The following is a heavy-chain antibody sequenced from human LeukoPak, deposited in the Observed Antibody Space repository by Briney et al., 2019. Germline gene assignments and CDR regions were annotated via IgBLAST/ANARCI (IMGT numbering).Heavy chain of an antibody. V-gene: IGHV3-23*01. CDR2: ISGSGGST. J-gene: IGHJ5*02. D-gene: IGHD1-26*01. Sequence: QPGGSLRLSCAASGFTFSSYAMSWVRQAPGKGLEWVSAISGSGGSTYYADSVKGRFTIPRDNAKNSLYLQMNSLRAEDTAVYYCARAGSGRSPDWFDPWGQGTLVTVSS. CDR3: ARAGSGRSPDWFDP. CDR1: GFTFSSYA.